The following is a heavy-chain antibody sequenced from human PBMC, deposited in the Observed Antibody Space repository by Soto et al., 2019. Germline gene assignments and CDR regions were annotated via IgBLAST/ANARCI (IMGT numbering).Heavy chain of an antibody. J-gene: IGHJ5*02. CDR1: GFTFSSYS. CDR2: ISSSSSSYI. CDR3: ARDPSFDCSTTSCYTWFDP. Sequence: PGGSLRLSCAASGFTFSSYSMNWVRQALGKGLEWVSSISSSSSSYIYYADSVKGRFTISRDNAKNSLYLQMNSLRAEDTAVYYCARDPSFDCSTTSCYTWFDPWGQGTLVTVSS. V-gene: IGHV3-21*01. D-gene: IGHD2-2*02.